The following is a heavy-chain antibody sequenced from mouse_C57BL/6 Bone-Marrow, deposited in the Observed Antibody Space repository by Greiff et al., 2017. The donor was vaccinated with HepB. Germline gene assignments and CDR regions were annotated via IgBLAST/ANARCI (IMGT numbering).Heavy chain of an antibody. CDR3: ARSGYDYDPWFAY. CDR1: GYTFTDYY. Sequence: EVQLQQSGPVLVKPGASVKMSCKASGYTFTDYYMNWVKQSHGKSLEWIGVINPYNGGTSYNQKFKGKATLTVDKSSSTAYMELNSLTSEDSAVYYCARSGYDYDPWFAYWGQGTLVTVSA. CDR2: INPYNGGT. D-gene: IGHD2-4*01. V-gene: IGHV1-19*01. J-gene: IGHJ3*01.